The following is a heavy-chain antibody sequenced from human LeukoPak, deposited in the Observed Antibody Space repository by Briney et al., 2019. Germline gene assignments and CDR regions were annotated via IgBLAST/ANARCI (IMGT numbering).Heavy chain of an antibody. Sequence: PGGSLRLSCSASGFTFSNYAMSWVRQAPGKGLEWVSAINDGVGRAFYADAVRGRFTISRDNSQNTLYLQMNSLRAEDTAVYYCANFHCSTTSCHLSGYFQYWGQGTLVTVSS. J-gene: IGHJ1*01. CDR3: ANFHCSTTSCHLSGYFQY. V-gene: IGHV3-23*01. CDR1: GFTFSNYA. CDR2: INDGVGRA. D-gene: IGHD2-2*01.